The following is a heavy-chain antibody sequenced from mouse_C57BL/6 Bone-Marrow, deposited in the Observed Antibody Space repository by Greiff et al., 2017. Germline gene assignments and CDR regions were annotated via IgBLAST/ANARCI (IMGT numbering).Heavy chain of an antibody. CDR1: GYTFTSYW. CDR2: IHPNSGST. Sequence: QVQLQQPGAELVKPGASVKLSCKASGYTFTSYWMHWVKQRPGQGLEWIGMIHPNSGSTNYNEKFKSKATLTVDKSSSTAYMQLSSLTSEDSAVYDCAKITTVVATGSDYWGQGTTLTVSS. V-gene: IGHV1-64*01. J-gene: IGHJ2*01. CDR3: AKITTVVATGSDY. D-gene: IGHD1-1*01.